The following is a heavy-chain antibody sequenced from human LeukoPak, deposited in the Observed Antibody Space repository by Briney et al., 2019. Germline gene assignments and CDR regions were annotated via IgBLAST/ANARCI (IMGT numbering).Heavy chain of an antibody. J-gene: IGHJ4*02. D-gene: IGHD5/OR15-5a*01. Sequence: SVKVSFKASGGTFSSYAISWVRQAPGQGLEWMGGIIPIFGTANYAQKFQGRVTITADESTSTAYMELSSLRSEDTAVYYCASTGIGSTRAYYFDYWGQGTLVTVSS. V-gene: IGHV1-69*13. CDR1: GGTFSSYA. CDR3: ASTGIGSTRAYYFDY. CDR2: IIPIFGTA.